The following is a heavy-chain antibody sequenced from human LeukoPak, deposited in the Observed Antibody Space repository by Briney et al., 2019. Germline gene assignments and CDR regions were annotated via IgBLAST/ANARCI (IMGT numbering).Heavy chain of an antibody. CDR3: AREPIVVVTATRSDGMDV. Sequence: PSETLSLTCAVYGGSFSGYYWSWIRQPPGEGLEWIGEINHSGSTNYNPSLKSRVTISVDTSKNQFSLKLSSVTAADTAVYYGAREPIVVVTATRSDGMDVWGQGTTVTVSS. V-gene: IGHV4-34*01. CDR2: INHSGST. J-gene: IGHJ6*02. D-gene: IGHD2-21*02. CDR1: GGSFSGYY.